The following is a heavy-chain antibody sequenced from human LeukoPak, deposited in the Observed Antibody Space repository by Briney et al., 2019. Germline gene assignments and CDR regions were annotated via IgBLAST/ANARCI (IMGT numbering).Heavy chain of an antibody. D-gene: IGHD6-19*01. Sequence: SETLSLTCTVSGYSISSGYYWGWIRQSPGKGLEWIGSIYHSGSTNYNPSLKSRVTISVDTSKNQFSLKLSSVTAADTAVYYCARHLGSGWHNRYWFDPWGQGTLVTVSS. CDR2: IYHSGST. CDR3: ARHLGSGWHNRYWFDP. CDR1: GYSISSGYY. V-gene: IGHV4-38-2*02. J-gene: IGHJ5*02.